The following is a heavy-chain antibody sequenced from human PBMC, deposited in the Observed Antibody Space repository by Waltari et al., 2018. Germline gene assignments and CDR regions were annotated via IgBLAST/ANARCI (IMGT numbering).Heavy chain of an antibody. Sequence: QVQLVQSGAEVKKPGSSVKVSCKASGGTFSSYAISWVPPATGPGLEWIGGIIPIFGTANYAQKFQGRVTITADESTSTAYMELSSLRSEDTAVYYCAREPWSGYSSTLTTGFDYWGQGTLVTVSS. J-gene: IGHJ4*02. CDR3: AREPWSGYSSTLTTGFDY. CDR1: GGTFSSYA. CDR2: IIPIFGTA. V-gene: IGHV1-69*01. D-gene: IGHD3-3*01.